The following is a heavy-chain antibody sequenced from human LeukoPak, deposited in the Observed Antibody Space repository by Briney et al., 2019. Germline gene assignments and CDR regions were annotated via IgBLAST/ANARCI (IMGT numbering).Heavy chain of an antibody. V-gene: IGHV3-21*01. CDR1: GFTFSSYS. Sequence: TPGGSLRLSCAASGFTFSSYSMNWVRQAPGKGLEWVSSISSSSSYIYYADSVKGRFTISRDNAKNSLYLQMNSLRAEDTAVYHCAREDTAMVSLGVYHYYGKDVWGQGTTVTVSS. CDR2: ISSSSSYI. J-gene: IGHJ6*02. D-gene: IGHD5-18*01. CDR3: AREDTAMVSLGVYHYYGKDV.